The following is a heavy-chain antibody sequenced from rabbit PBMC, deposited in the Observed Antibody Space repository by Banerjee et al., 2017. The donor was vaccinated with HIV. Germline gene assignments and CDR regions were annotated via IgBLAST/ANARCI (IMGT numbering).Heavy chain of an antibody. D-gene: IGHD1-1*01. CDR1: GFSFSSSYY. V-gene: IGHV1S40*01. CDR3: ARDPVSGGYNHNL. CDR2: IYNGDGST. J-gene: IGHJ4*01. Sequence: QSLEESGGDLVKPGASLTLTCTASGFSFSSSYYMCWVRQAPGKGLEWIGCIYNGDGSTYYASWAKGRFTISKTSSTTVTLQMTSLTAADTATYFCARDPVSGGYNHNLWGPGTLVTVS.